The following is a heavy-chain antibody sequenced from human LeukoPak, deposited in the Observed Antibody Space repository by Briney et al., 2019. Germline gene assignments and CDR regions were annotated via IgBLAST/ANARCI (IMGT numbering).Heavy chain of an antibody. CDR3: ARVEVVISPRAAFDI. J-gene: IGHJ3*02. CDR1: GGSISSGGYY. V-gene: IGHV4-31*03. CDR2: IYYSGST. Sequence: SETLSLTCTVSGGSISSGGYYWSWIRQHPGKGLEWNRYIYYSGSTYYNPSLKSRVTISVNTSKNQCSLKLSSVTAADTAVYYCARVEVVISPRAAFDIWGQGTMVTVSS. D-gene: IGHD3-16*02.